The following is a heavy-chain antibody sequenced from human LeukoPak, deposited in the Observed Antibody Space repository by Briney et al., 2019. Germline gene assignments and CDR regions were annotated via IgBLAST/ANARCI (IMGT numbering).Heavy chain of an antibody. Sequence: SETLSLTCTVSGGSISSSSYYWGWIRQPPGKGLEWIGEIYHSGSTNYNPSLKSRVTISVDKSKNQFSLKLSSVTAADTAVYYCARDPSMTEPAYAFDIWGQGTMVTVSS. D-gene: IGHD2-21*02. CDR1: GGSISSSSYY. CDR3: ARDPSMTEPAYAFDI. J-gene: IGHJ3*02. CDR2: IYHSGST. V-gene: IGHV4-39*07.